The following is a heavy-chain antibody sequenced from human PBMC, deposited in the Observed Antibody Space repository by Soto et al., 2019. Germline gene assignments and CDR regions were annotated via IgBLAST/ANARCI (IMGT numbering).Heavy chain of an antibody. V-gene: IGHV4-39*01. CDR3: ARHPHYSSPTERYYYYYYMDV. D-gene: IGHD6-13*01. CDR2: IYYSGST. Sequence: SETLSLTCTVSGGSISSSSYYWGWIRQPPGKGLEWIGSIYYSGSTYYNPSLKSRVTISVDTSKNQFSLKLGSVTAADTAVYYCARHPHYSSPTERYYYYYYMDVWGKGTTVTVSS. CDR1: GGSISSSSYY. J-gene: IGHJ6*03.